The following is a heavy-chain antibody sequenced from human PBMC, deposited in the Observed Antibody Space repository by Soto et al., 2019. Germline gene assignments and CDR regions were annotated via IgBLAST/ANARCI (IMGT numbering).Heavy chain of an antibody. CDR2: IFATSTTI. D-gene: IGHD3-9*01. CDR1: GFTFSSYS. CDR3: ARDKDWAFDY. Sequence: EVQLVESGGGLVQPGGSLRLSCVASGFTFSSYSMVWVRQAPGKGLEWISYIFATSTTIYYADSVKGRFTVSRDNTHNSLFLLINSLRAEDTAIYYCARDKDWAFDYWGQGTLVTVSS. J-gene: IGHJ4*02. V-gene: IGHV3-48*04.